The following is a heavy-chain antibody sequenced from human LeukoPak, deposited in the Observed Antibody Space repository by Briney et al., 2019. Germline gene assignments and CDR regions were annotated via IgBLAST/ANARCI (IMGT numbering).Heavy chain of an antibody. CDR3: ARSGSYYYDSSGYYNYYYYMDV. Sequence: SETLSLTCTVSGGSINNYYWSWIRQPPGKGLEWIGYVYYSGSTNYNPSLKSRVTISVDTSKNQFSLKLSSVTAADTAVYYCARSGSYYYDSSGYYNYYYYMDVWGKGTTVTVSS. J-gene: IGHJ6*03. CDR2: VYYSGST. D-gene: IGHD3-22*01. CDR1: GGSINNYY. V-gene: IGHV4-59*01.